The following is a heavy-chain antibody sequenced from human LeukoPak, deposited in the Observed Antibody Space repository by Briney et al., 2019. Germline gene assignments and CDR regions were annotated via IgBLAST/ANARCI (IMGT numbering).Heavy chain of an antibody. Sequence: PGGSLRLSCAASGFTFSSYDMNWVRQAPGKGLESVSSISSSSNYIHYADSVKGRFTISRDNDKNSLYLQMNSLRAEDTAVYFCARGTLGAWGWWGQGTLVTVSS. CDR1: GFTFSSYD. V-gene: IGHV3-21*01. CDR3: ARGTLGAWGW. D-gene: IGHD6-19*01. J-gene: IGHJ4*02. CDR2: ISSSSNYI.